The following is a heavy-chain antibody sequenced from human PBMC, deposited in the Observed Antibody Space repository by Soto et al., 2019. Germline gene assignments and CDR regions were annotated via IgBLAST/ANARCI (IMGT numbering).Heavy chain of an antibody. Sequence: PSETLSLTCTVSGGSISSSSYYWGWIRQPPGKGLEWIGSIYYSGSTYYNPSLKSRVTISVDTSKNQFSLKLSSVTAADTAVYYCASLYDFWSGYWDGFDYWGQGTLVTVSS. CDR1: GGSISSSSYY. V-gene: IGHV4-39*01. J-gene: IGHJ4*02. CDR3: ASLYDFWSGYWDGFDY. CDR2: IYYSGST. D-gene: IGHD3-3*01.